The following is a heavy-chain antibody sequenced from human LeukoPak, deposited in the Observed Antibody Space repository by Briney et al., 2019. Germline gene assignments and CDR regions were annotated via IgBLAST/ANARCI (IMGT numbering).Heavy chain of an antibody. CDR2: ILGLGGAGRT. V-gene: IGHV3-23*01. D-gene: IGHD3-9*01. CDR1: GFSFTSDG. CDR3: ARGGYYNILTGFRGRILGFDY. Sequence: GRSLRLSCSASGFSFTSDGMSWVRQAPGKGLEWVSGILGLGGAGRTYYADSVKGRFTISRDNSKNTLYLQMNSLRAEDTAVYYCARGGYYNILTGFRGRILGFDYWGQGTLVTVSS. J-gene: IGHJ4*02.